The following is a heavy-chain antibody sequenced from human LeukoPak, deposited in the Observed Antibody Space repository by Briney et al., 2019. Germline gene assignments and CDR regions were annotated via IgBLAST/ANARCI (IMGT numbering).Heavy chain of an antibody. CDR2: INPSGGST. D-gene: IGHD6-6*01. CDR1: GYTFTSYD. V-gene: IGHV1-46*01. Sequence: ASVKVSCKASGYTFTSYDINWVRQATGQGLEWMGIINPSGGSTSYAQKFQGRVTMTRDTSTSTVYMELSSLRSEDTAVYYCAREKGGYSSSQAYFDYWGQGTLVTVSS. J-gene: IGHJ4*02. CDR3: AREKGGYSSSQAYFDY.